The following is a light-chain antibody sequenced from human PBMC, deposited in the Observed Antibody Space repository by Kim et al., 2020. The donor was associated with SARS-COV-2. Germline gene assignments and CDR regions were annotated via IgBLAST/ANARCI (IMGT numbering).Light chain of an antibody. CDR3: QQSHTAPLLT. J-gene: IGKJ4*01. V-gene: IGKV1-39*01. Sequence: DIQMTQSPSSLSASVGDTVTIVCRASQSISKYLNWYQQKPGKAPKLLIYAASSLQSGVPSRFSGSGSGTHFTLTISSLQPEDFATYYCQQSHTAPLLTFGGGTKVDIK. CDR1: QSISKY. CDR2: AAS.